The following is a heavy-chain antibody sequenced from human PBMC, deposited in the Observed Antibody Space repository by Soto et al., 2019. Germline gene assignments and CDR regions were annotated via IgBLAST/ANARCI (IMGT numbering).Heavy chain of an antibody. V-gene: IGHV3-21*01. CDR1: GFTFSSYS. Sequence: EVQLVESGGGLVKPGGSLRLSCAASGFTFSSYSMNWVRQAPGKGLECVSSISSSSSYIYYADAVKGRFTISRDHAKNSLYLQVNSLRAEDTAVYYCAREGIAAALDYWGQGTLVTVSS. D-gene: IGHD6-13*01. CDR3: AREGIAAALDY. CDR2: ISSSSSYI. J-gene: IGHJ4*02.